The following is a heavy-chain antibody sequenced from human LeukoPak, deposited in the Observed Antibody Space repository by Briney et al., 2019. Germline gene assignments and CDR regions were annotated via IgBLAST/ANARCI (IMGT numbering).Heavy chain of an antibody. Sequence: SETLSLTCTVSGGSVSGYYWSWIRRTAGKGLEWIERVFTSGNTSYNPSLKSRVTISGDTSRNRVSLKLNSVIAADTAVYYCARSFIVRSPTSPYDAFELWGQGTMVTVSS. D-gene: IGHD2-21*01. V-gene: IGHV4-4*07. CDR1: GGSVSGYY. J-gene: IGHJ3*01. CDR3: ARSFIVRSPTSPYDAFEL. CDR2: VFTSGNT.